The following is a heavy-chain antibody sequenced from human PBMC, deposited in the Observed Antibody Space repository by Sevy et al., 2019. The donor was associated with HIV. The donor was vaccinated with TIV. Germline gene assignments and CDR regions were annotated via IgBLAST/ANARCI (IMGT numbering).Heavy chain of an antibody. Sequence: GGSLRLSCAASGFNLSSYWMSWVRQAPGKGLEWVANIKQDGSEKYYVDSVKGRFTISRDNAKNSLYLQMNSLRAEDTAVYYCARRELAAAGKQVDYWGQGPLVTVSS. V-gene: IGHV3-7*01. CDR3: ARRELAAAGKQVDY. CDR1: GFNLSSYW. J-gene: IGHJ4*02. D-gene: IGHD6-13*01. CDR2: IKQDGSEK.